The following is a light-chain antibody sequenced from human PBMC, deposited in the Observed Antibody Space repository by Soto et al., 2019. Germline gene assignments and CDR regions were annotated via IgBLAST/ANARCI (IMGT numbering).Light chain of an antibody. CDR2: LGS. J-gene: IGKJ1*01. CDR3: MQALQTLWT. CDR1: QSLLHSNGYNY. V-gene: IGKV2-28*01. Sequence: DLVMTQSPLSLPVTPGEPASISCRSSQSLLHSNGYNYLDWYLQKQGQSPQLLIYLGSNRATGVPDRFSGSGSGTDFTLKISRVEAEDVGVYYCMQALQTLWTFGQGTKVEIK.